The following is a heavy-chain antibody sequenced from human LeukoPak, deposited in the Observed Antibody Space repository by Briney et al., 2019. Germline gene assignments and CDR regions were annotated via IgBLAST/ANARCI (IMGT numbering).Heavy chain of an antibody. CDR3: AKGRNFFWSGYDS. J-gene: IGHJ4*02. V-gene: IGHV3-48*01. D-gene: IGHD3-3*01. CDR2: ISSSSSTI. CDR1: GFTFSSYS. Sequence: GGSLRLSCAASGFTFSSYSMNWVRQAPGKGLEWVSYISSSSSTIYYADSVKGRFTISRDNAKNSLYLQMNSLRAEDTAVYYCAKGRNFFWSGYDSWGQGTLVTVSS.